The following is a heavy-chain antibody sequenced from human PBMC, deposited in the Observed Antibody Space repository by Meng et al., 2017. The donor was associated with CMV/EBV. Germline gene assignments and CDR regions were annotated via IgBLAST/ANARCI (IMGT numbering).Heavy chain of an antibody. CDR3: ARDRVYSSTWLGSPETGYFHNGLDV. J-gene: IGHJ6*02. CDR2: IIPVVGIA. CDR1: GGTVSSYT. V-gene: IGHV1-69*04. Sequence: SVKVSCKASGGTVSSYTISWVRQAPGQGLEWMGRIIPVVGIANYAQKFQGRVTITADKPRSTAYMELSSLRSDDTAVYYCARDRVYSSTWLGSPETGYFHNGLDVWGQGTAVTVSS. D-gene: IGHD6-13*01.